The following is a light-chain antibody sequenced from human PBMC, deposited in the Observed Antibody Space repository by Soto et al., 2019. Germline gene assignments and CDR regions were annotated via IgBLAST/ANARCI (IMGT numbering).Light chain of an antibody. Sequence: SYELTQPPSVSVAPGKTARITCGGNNIGSKSVHWYQQKPGQAPVLVIYYDSDRPSGVPERFSGSNSGNTATLTISRVEAGDEAEYYCEVWDSGKGVLGGGTKVTVL. CDR1: NIGSKS. J-gene: IGLJ3*02. CDR2: YDS. CDR3: EVWDSGKGV. V-gene: IGLV3-21*04.